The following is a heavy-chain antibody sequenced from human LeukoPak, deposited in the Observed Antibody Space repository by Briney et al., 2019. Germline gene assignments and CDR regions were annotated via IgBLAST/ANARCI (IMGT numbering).Heavy chain of an antibody. D-gene: IGHD3-10*02. CDR2: ISPSGEGT. V-gene: IGHV1-46*01. J-gene: IGHJ4*02. CDR1: GYTFSSYY. Sequence: GASVKVSFMASGYTFSSYYMHSMRHAPGQGLEWVGIISPSGEGTSYAQKFQGRVTMTSDTSTSTVYMQLNSLRSEDTAVYYCARAGLLFQFDYWGQGTLV. CDR3: ARAGLLFQFDY.